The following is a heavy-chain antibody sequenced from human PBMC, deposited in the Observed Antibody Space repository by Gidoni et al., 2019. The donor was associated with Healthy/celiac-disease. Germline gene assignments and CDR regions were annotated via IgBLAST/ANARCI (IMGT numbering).Heavy chain of an antibody. CDR3: ARIERWGGGARGYSYGQIDY. J-gene: IGHJ4*02. CDR1: GFSLSNARMG. Sequence: QVTLKESGPVLVKPTETLTLTCTVSGFSLSNARMGVSWIRQPPGKALEWLAHIFSNDEKSYSTSLKSRLTISKDTSKSQVVLTMTNMDPVDTATYYCARIERWGGGARGYSYGQIDYWGQGTLVTVSS. D-gene: IGHD5-18*01. V-gene: IGHV2-26*01. CDR2: IFSNDEK.